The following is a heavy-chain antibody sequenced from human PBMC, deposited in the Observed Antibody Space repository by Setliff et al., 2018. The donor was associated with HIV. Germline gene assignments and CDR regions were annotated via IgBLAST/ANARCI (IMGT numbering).Heavy chain of an antibody. CDR2: IDYSGNT. CDR1: GDSISRYY. Sequence: SETLSLTCSVSGDSISRYYWSWIRQPPGEGLEWIGYIDYSGNTNYNSSLKSRVTISEDTSKKQVSLRLRFVTAADTAVYYCARGNTISEVVTTNWLDPWGQGTLVTVSS. J-gene: IGHJ5*02. CDR3: ARGNTISEVVTTNWLDP. V-gene: IGHV4-59*01. D-gene: IGHD3-3*01.